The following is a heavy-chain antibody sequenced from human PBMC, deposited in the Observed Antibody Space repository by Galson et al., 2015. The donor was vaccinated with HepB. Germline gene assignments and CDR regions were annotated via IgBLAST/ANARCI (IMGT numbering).Heavy chain of an antibody. Sequence: SLRLSCAASGLPFSIHGMSWVRQAPGKGLEWVSTISSNTGATNYADSVRGRFTISRDNSKDTLYLQMNSLNAADTAVYYCAKGGYNQFEYWGQGALVTVSS. CDR2: ISSNTGAT. D-gene: IGHD5-24*01. V-gene: IGHV3-23*01. CDR3: AKGGYNQFEY. CDR1: GLPFSIHG. J-gene: IGHJ4*02.